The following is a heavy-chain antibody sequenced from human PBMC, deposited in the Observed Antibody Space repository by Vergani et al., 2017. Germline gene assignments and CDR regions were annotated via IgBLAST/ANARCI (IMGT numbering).Heavy chain of an antibody. J-gene: IGHJ4*02. V-gene: IGHV3-30*02. CDR1: GFTFSSYG. Sequence: QVQLVESGGGVVQTGGSLRLSCAASGFTFSSYGMHWVRQAPGKGLEWVAFIRYDGSNKYYADSVKGRVTISRDNSKNTLYLQMNSLRAEDTAVYYCAKDRAAAGTSRPAYYFDYWGQGTLVTVSS. CDR2: IRYDGSNK. CDR3: AKDRAAAGTSRPAYYFDY. D-gene: IGHD6-13*01.